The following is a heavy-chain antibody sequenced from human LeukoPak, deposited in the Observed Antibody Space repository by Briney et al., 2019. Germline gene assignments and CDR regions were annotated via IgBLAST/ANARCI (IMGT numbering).Heavy chain of an antibody. D-gene: IGHD3-3*01. V-gene: IGHV4-59*01. CDR3: ARAPYDFWSGPGAFDI. CDR2: IYYTGNT. Sequence: PSETLSLTCTVSGVSISSYYWSWIRQPPGKGLEWIGYIYYTGNTKYSPSFKSRVTISEDTSKNQFSLKLSSVTAADTAVYYCARAPYDFWSGPGAFDIWAKGQWSPSLQ. J-gene: IGHJ3*02. CDR1: GVSISSYY.